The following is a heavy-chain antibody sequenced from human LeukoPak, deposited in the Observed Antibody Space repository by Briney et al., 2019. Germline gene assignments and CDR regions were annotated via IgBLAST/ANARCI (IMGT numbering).Heavy chain of an antibody. J-gene: IGHJ4*02. CDR3: ARGPEVPKSYDFWSGYYSDSPFDY. CDR2: INHSGST. V-gene: IGHV4-34*01. CDR1: GGSFSGYY. Sequence: SETLSLTCAVYGGSFSGYYWSWIRQPPGKGLEWIGEINHSGSTNYNPSLKSRVTISVDTSKNQFSLKLSSVTAADTAVYYCARGPEVPKSYDFWSGYYSDSPFDYWGRGTLVTVSS. D-gene: IGHD3-3*01.